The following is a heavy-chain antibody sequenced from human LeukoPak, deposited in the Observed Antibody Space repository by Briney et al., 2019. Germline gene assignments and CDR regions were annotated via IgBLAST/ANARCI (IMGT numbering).Heavy chain of an antibody. Sequence: ASVKVSCKASGYTFTSYYMHWVRQAPGQGLEWKGIINPSGGSTSYAQKFQGRVTMTRDTSTSTVYMELSSLRSEDTAVYYCARDDYGGNPGNYWGQGTLVTVSS. CDR2: INPSGGST. J-gene: IGHJ4*02. V-gene: IGHV1-46*01. CDR1: GYTFTSYY. CDR3: ARDDYGGNPGNY. D-gene: IGHD4-23*01.